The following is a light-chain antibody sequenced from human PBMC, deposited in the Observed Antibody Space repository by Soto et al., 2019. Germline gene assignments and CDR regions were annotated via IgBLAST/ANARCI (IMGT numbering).Light chain of an antibody. Sequence: DIQMTQTPSSLSASVGDRVTITCQASQAINNCLNWYHQKPGKAPKLLIFDASSLYTGVPSRFSGSGSGTHFTFTISSLQPEDTATYFCQQYDNLPLTFGPGTKVEI. J-gene: IGKJ3*01. V-gene: IGKV1-33*01. CDR3: QQYDNLPLT. CDR1: QAINNC. CDR2: DAS.